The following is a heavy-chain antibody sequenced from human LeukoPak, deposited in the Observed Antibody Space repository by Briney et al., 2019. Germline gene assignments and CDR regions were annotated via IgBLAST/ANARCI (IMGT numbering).Heavy chain of an antibody. CDR1: GGTFSSYA. CDR3: ARDGGITIFGVVIIQNWFDP. Sequence: SVKVSCKASGGTFSSYASSWVRQAPGQELEWMGGLIPIFGTANYAQKFQGRVTITADESTSTAYMELSSLRSEDTAVYYCARDGGITIFGVVIIQNWFDPWGQGTLVTVSS. CDR2: LIPIFGTA. V-gene: IGHV1-69*13. J-gene: IGHJ5*02. D-gene: IGHD3-3*01.